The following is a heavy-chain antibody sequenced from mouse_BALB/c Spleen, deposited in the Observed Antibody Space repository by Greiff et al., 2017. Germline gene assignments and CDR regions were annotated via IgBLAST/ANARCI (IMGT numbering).Heavy chain of an antibody. V-gene: IGHV2-6-4*01. CDR3: ARNLLGDYGRGAWFAY. CDR1: GFSLSRYS. D-gene: IGHD1-1*01. J-gene: IGHJ3*01. CDR2: IWGGGST. Sequence: VQVVESGPGLVAPSQSLSITCTVSGFSLSRYSVHWVRQPPGKGLEWLGMIWGGGSTDYNSALKSRLSISKDNSKSQVFLKMNSLQTDDTAMYYCARNLLGDYGRGAWFAYWGQGTLVTVSA.